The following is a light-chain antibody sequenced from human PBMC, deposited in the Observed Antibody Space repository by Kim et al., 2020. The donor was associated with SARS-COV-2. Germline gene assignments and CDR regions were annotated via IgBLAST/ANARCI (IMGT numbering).Light chain of an antibody. Sequence: DIQMTQSPSSLAASVGDRVTIACRASQSISTYLNWYQQKPGKAPKLLIYVASSLQSGVPSRFSGSGSGTDFTLTISSLQPEDFATYYYQQSHTNPVLTFGEGTKVDIK. CDR3: QQSHTNPVLT. V-gene: IGKV1-39*01. CDR1: QSISTY. CDR2: VAS. J-gene: IGKJ4*01.